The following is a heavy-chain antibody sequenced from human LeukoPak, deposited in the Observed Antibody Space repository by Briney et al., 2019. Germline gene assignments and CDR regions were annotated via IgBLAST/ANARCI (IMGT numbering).Heavy chain of an antibody. D-gene: IGHD3-16*02. J-gene: IGHJ4*02. CDR3: ARVVRGDYVWGSYRFDY. CDR1: GGSISSGDYY. Sequence: SQTLSLTCTVSGGSISSGDYYWSWIRQPPGKGLEWIGYIYYSGSTYYNLSLKSRVTISVDTSKNRFSLKLSSVTAADTAVYYCARVVRGDYVWGSYRFDYWGQGTLVTVSS. V-gene: IGHV4-30-4*08. CDR2: IYYSGST.